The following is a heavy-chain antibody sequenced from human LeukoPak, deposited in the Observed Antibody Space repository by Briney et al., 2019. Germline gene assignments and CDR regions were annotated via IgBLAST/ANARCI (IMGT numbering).Heavy chain of an antibody. Sequence: SVKVSCKASGGTFSSYAISWVRQAPGQGLEWMGGIIPIFGTANYAQKFQGRVTITADESTSTAYMELSSLRSEDTAVYYCARGTETRYQLLLFWGQGTLVTVSS. CDR1: GGTFSSYA. CDR2: IIPIFGTA. CDR3: ARGTETRYQLLLF. J-gene: IGHJ4*02. D-gene: IGHD2-2*01. V-gene: IGHV1-69*13.